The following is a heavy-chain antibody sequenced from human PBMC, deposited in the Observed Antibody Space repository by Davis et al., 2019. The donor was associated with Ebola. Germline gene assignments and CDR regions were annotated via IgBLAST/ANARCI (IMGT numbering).Heavy chain of an antibody. CDR2: ISGSGTYT. CDR1: RLTFSSYA. Sequence: GESLKISCAASRLTFSSYAMSWVRQAPGKGLEWVSTISGSGTYTYYADSVKGRFTISRDNSKDTLYLQMNSLRAEDTAVYYCAKLGCTSSSCHTGNFYYYYGMDVWGQGTTVTVSS. J-gene: IGHJ6*02. D-gene: IGHD2-2*02. V-gene: IGHV3-23*01. CDR3: AKLGCTSSSCHTGNFYYYYGMDV.